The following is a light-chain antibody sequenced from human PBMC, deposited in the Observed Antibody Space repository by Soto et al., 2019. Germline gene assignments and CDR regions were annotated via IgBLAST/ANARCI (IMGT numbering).Light chain of an antibody. CDR1: SSDVGSYNL. CDR2: EVS. J-gene: IGLJ2*01. V-gene: IGLV2-23*02. CDR3: CSYAGSSPSHVV. Sequence: QSALTQPASVSGSPGQSITISCTGTSSDVGSYNLVSWYQQHPGKAPKLMIYEVSKRPSGVSNRFSGSKSGNTASLTISGLQAEDEADYYCCSYAGSSPSHVVFGGGTQLTVL.